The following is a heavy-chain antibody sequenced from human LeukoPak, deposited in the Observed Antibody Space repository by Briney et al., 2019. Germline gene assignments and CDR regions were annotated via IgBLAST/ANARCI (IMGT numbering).Heavy chain of an antibody. CDR3: ASSPRIVGRLDYYYYMDV. Sequence: SVKVSCKASGLTLSTYAISWVRQAPGQGLEWMGGIIPMFGSAHYAQKFQDRVTITTDESTTIAYMELSSLRSEDTAVYYCASSPRIVGRLDYYYYMDVWGKGTTVTISS. CDR2: IIPMFGSA. J-gene: IGHJ6*03. V-gene: IGHV1-69*05. CDR1: GLTLSTYA. D-gene: IGHD6-6*01.